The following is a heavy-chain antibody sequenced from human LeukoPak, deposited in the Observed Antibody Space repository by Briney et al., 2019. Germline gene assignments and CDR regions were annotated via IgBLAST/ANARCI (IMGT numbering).Heavy chain of an antibody. CDR3: AREGRGYSGYDSYGMGV. V-gene: IGHV1-2*04. D-gene: IGHD5-12*01. CDR1: GYTFTGYY. J-gene: IGHJ6*02. CDR2: INPNSGGT. Sequence: ASVKVSCKASGYTFTGYYMHWVRQAPGQGLEWMGWINPNSGGTNYAQKFRGWVTMTRDTSISTAYMELSRLRSDDTAVYYCAREGRGYSGYDSYGMGVWGQGTTVTVSS.